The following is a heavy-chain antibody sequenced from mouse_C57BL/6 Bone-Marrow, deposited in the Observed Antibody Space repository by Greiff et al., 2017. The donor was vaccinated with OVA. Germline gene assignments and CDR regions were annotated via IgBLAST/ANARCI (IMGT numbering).Heavy chain of an antibody. CDR3: AGVYDYVYAMDY. D-gene: IGHD2-4*01. V-gene: IGHV1-19*01. J-gene: IGHJ4*01. Sequence: EVQLQQSGPVLVKPGASVKMSCKASGYTFTDYYMNWVKQSHGKSLEWIGVINPYNGGPRSNQQFTGKATLTVDKSSSTAYMVLNSLTSEDSAVYYCAGVYDYVYAMDYWGQGTSVTVSS. CDR1: GYTFTDYY. CDR2: INPYNGGP.